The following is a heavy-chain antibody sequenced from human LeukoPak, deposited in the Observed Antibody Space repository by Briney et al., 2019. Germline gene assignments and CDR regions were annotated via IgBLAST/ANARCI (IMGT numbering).Heavy chain of an antibody. V-gene: IGHV1-2*02. J-gene: IGHJ4*02. D-gene: IGHD3-10*01. CDR3: ARERAVTLRAHYYGSGSYPY. CDR2: IIPNSGVT. Sequence: ASVKVSCKASGYTFTGYYIHWVRQAPGQGLEWMGWIIPNSGVTNYAQKFQGRVTMTRDTSISTAYMELSRLRSDDTAVYYCARERAVTLRAHYYGSGSYPYWGQGTLVTVSS. CDR1: GYTFTGYY.